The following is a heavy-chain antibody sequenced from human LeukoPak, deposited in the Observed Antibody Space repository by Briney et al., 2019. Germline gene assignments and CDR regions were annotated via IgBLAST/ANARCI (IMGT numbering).Heavy chain of an antibody. D-gene: IGHD4-17*01. Sequence: GRSLRLSCEASGFTFSYYGIHWVRQAPDKGLEWVATIKQDGRGTYYVDSVKGRFTISRDDAKNSLYLQMNSLRAEDTAVYYCARIDYGEAFDYWGQGTLVTVSS. CDR3: ARIDYGEAFDY. CDR2: IKQDGRGT. J-gene: IGHJ4*02. CDR1: GFTFSYYG. V-gene: IGHV3-7*01.